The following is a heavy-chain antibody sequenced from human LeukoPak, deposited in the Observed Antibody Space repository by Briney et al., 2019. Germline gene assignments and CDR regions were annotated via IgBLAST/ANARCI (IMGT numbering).Heavy chain of an antibody. CDR1: GFTFSSYA. D-gene: IGHD3-3*01. CDR2: ISGSGGST. CDR3: AKNYDFWSGSPFDY. V-gene: IGHV3-23*01. Sequence: GGSLRLSCAASGFTFSSYAMSWVRQAPGKGLEWVSAISGSGGSTYYADSVKGRFTISRDNSKHTLYLQMNSLRAEDTAVYYCAKNYDFWSGSPFDYWGQGTLVTVSS. J-gene: IGHJ4*02.